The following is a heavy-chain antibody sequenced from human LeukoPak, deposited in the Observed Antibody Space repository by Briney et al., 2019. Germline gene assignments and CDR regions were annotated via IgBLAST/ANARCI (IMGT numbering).Heavy chain of an antibody. J-gene: IGHJ5*02. CDR1: GGSFSGYY. CDR3: ARVGSSGWFDP. D-gene: IGHD6-19*01. V-gene: IGHV4-59*01. CDR2: IYYSGST. Sequence: SETLSLTCAVYGGSFSGYYWSWIRQPPGKGLEWIGYIYYSGSTNYNPSLKSRVTISVDTSKNQFSLKLSSVTAADTAVYYCARVGSSGWFDPLGPGNPGHRLL.